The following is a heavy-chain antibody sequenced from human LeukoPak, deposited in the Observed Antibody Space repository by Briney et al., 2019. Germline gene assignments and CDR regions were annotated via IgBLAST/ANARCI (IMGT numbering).Heavy chain of an antibody. CDR2: IYYSGST. J-gene: IGHJ3*02. D-gene: IGHD1-26*01. CDR3: ARVQGLGPHDAFGI. CDR1: GGSISSGDYY. V-gene: IGHV4-61*08. Sequence: SETLSLTCTVSGGSISSGDYYWSWIRQPPGKELEWIGYIYYSGSTNYNPSLKSRVTISVDTSKNQFSLKLSSVTAADTAVYYCARVQGLGPHDAFGIWGQGTMVTVSS.